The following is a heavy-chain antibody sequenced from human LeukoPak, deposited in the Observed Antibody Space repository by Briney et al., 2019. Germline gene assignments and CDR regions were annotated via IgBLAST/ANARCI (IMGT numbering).Heavy chain of an antibody. D-gene: IGHD6-19*01. V-gene: IGHV3-23*01. Sequence: GGSLRLSCEASGFAFSFFAMSWLRQAPGKGLEWVSTINANSGTRSYAASVRGRFTISRDNSKNTLYLQLNTLRADDTAVYYCAKPISGGLAVTADWFAPWGQGTLVVASS. CDR2: INANSGTR. CDR3: AKPISGGLAVTADWFAP. J-gene: IGHJ5*01. CDR1: GFAFSFFA.